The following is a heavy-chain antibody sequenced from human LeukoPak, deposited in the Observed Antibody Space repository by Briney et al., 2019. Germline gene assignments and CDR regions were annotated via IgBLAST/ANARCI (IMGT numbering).Heavy chain of an antibody. D-gene: IGHD3-10*01. Sequence: SETLSLTCTVSGGSFSSTTYYWSWIRQPPGKGLEWIASINYSGSTYYNPSLKSRVTISVDTSENQFSLKLSSVTAADTAVYYCARYVVYGSGKYYFDYWGQGTLVTVSS. CDR1: GGSFSSTTYY. J-gene: IGHJ4*02. CDR3: ARYVVYGSGKYYFDY. CDR2: INYSGST. V-gene: IGHV4-39*01.